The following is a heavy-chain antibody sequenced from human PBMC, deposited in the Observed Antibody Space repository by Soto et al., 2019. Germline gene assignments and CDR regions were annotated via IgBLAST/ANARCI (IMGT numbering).Heavy chain of an antibody. J-gene: IGHJ5*02. CDR2: MNPNSGNT. D-gene: IGHD2-2*01. CDR3: ARAYCSSTSCYAGWFDP. CDR1: GYTFTSYD. V-gene: IGHV1-8*01. Sequence: AASVKVSCKASGYTFTSYDINWVRQATGQGFEWMGWMNPNSGNTGYAQKFQGRVTMNRNTSISTAYMELSSLRSEDTAVYYCARAYCSSTSCYAGWFDPWGQGTLVTVSS.